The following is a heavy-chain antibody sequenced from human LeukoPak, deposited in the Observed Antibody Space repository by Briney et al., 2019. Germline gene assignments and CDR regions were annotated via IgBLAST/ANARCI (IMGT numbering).Heavy chain of an antibody. V-gene: IGHV4-30-2*06. J-gene: IGHJ6*02. Sequence: SETLSLTCAVSGGSISSRGSSWSWIRQSPGKGLEWIGYIYYSGDSYRNPSLKSRVSLSLDRSKNQFSLKLNSLTAADTAVYYCGVSYYYYYGMDVWGQGTTVTVSS. CDR3: GVSYYYYYGMDV. CDR1: GGSISSRGSS. CDR2: IYYSGDS. D-gene: IGHD5/OR15-5a*01.